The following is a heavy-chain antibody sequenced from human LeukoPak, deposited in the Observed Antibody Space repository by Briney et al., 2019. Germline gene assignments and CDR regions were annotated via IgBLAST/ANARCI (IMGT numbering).Heavy chain of an antibody. J-gene: IGHJ4*02. CDR2: ISYDGSNK. V-gene: IGHV3-30*03. CDR1: GFTFSSYG. D-gene: IGHD3-3*01. Sequence: GGSLRLSCAASGFTFSSYGMHWVRQAPGKGLEWVAVISYDGSNKYYADSVKGRFTISRDNAKNSLYLQMNSLRAEDTAVYYCARASYYDFWSGYSPFGYWGQGTLVTVSS. CDR3: ARASYYDFWSGYSPFGY.